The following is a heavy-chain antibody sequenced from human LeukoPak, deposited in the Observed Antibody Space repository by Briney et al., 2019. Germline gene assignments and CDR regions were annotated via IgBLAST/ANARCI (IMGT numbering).Heavy chain of an antibody. D-gene: IGHD4-11*01. V-gene: IGHV1-69*13. CDR1: GGTFSSYA. Sequence: ASAKVSCKASGGTFSSYAISWVRQAPGQGLEWMGGIIPIFGTANYAQKFQGRVTITADESTSTAYMELSSLRSEDTAVYYCARGQPLTTRFYYYYYMDVWGKGTTVTVSS. J-gene: IGHJ6*03. CDR2: IIPIFGTA. CDR3: ARGQPLTTRFYYYYYMDV.